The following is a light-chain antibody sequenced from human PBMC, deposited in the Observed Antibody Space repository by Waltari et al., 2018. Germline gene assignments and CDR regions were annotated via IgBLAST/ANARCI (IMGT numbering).Light chain of an antibody. CDR2: SNN. CDR3: AAWDDSLNGYV. Sequence: QSVLTQPPSASGTPGQRVTISCSGSSSNIGSNTVNWYQQLPGTAPKLLFYSNNQRPSGVPYRLAGSKSGTSASLAISGLQSEDEADYYCAAWDDSLNGYVFGTGTKVTVL. CDR1: SSNIGSNT. J-gene: IGLJ1*01. V-gene: IGLV1-44*01.